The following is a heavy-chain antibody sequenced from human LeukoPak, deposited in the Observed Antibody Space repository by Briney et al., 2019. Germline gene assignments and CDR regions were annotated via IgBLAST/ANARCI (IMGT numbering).Heavy chain of an antibody. CDR1: GFTFSSYA. V-gene: IGHV3-66*01. CDR3: AREFDYGDYVWFDP. CDR2: IYSGGST. Sequence: GGSLRLSCAASGFTFSSYAMSWVRQAPGKGLEWVSVIYSGGSTYYADSVKGRFTISRDNSKNTLYLQMNSLRAEDTAVYYCAREFDYGDYVWFDPWGQGTLVTVSS. J-gene: IGHJ5*02. D-gene: IGHD4-17*01.